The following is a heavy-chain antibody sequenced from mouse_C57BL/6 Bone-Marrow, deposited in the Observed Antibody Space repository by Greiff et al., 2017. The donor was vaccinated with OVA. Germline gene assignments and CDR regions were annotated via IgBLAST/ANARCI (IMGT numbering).Heavy chain of an antibody. CDR3: ARRGYYGSSGSWFAY. V-gene: IGHV1-20*01. D-gene: IGHD1-1*01. J-gene: IGHJ3*01. Sequence: EVQLQQSGPELVKPGDSVKISCKASGYSFTGYFMNWVMQSHGKSLEWIGRINPYNGDTFYNQKFKGKATLTVDKSSSTAHMELRSLTSEDSAVYYCARRGYYGSSGSWFAYWGQGTLVTVSA. CDR1: GYSFTGYF. CDR2: INPYNGDT.